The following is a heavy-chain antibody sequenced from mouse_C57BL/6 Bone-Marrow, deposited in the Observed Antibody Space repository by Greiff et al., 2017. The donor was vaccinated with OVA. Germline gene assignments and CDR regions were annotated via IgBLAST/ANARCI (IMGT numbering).Heavy chain of an antibody. CDR1: GFSLTSYG. V-gene: IGHV2-2*01. J-gene: IGHJ1*03. CDR2: IWSGGST. CDR3: ARRRIYDYDWYFDV. D-gene: IGHD2-4*01. Sequence: VMLVESGPGLVQPSQSLSITCTVSGFSLTSYGVHWVRQSPGKGLEWLGVIWSGGSTDYNAAFISRLSISKDNSKSQVFFKMNSLQADDTAIYYCARRRIYDYDWYFDVWGTGTTVTVSS.